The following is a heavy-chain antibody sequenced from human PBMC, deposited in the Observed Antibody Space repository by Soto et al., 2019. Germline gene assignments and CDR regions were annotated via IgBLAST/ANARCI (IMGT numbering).Heavy chain of an antibody. J-gene: IGHJ3*02. CDR2: INAGNGNT. CDR1: GYTFTSYA. Sequence: ASVKVSCKASGYTFTSYAMHWVRQAPGQRLEWMGWINAGNGNTKYSQKFQGRVTITRDTSASTAYMELSSLRSEDTAVYYCASLSGYDVWSRYRSLGPLDAFDIWGQGTMVTVSS. V-gene: IGHV1-3*01. CDR3: ASLSGYDVWSRYRSLGPLDAFDI. D-gene: IGHD3-3*01.